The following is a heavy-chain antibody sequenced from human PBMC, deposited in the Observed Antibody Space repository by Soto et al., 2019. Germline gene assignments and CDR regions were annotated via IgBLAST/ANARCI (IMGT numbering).Heavy chain of an antibody. CDR2: ISSSSSTI. CDR1: GFTFSSHT. V-gene: IGHV3-48*01. D-gene: IGHD4-17*01. CDR3: ARDLNYGLFDY. Sequence: PGGSLRLSCAASGFTFSSHTMNWVRQAPGKGLEGVSYISSSSSTIYYADSVKGRFTISRDNAKNSLYLQMNSLRAEDMAVYYCARDLNYGLFDYWGQGTLVTVSS. J-gene: IGHJ4*02.